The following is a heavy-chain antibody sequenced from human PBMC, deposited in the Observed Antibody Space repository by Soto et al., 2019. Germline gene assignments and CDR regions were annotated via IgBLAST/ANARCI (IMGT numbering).Heavy chain of an antibody. Sequence: QVQLVESGGGVVQPGRSLRLSCAASGFTFSSYGMHWVRQAPGKGLEWVAVIWYDGSNKYYADSVKGRFTISRDNSKNTLYRQMNSLSAEDTAVYYWASGELLRNGGQGSLVIVSS. J-gene: IGHJ4*02. D-gene: IGHD1-26*01. CDR1: GFTFSSYG. V-gene: IGHV3-33*01. CDR3: ASGELLRN. CDR2: IWYDGSNK.